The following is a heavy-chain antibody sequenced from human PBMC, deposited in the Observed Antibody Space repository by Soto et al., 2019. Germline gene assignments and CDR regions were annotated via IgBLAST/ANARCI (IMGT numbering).Heavy chain of an antibody. D-gene: IGHD3-10*01. CDR2: ISSSGTSA. Sequence: QVQLEESGGGLVKPGGSLRLSCAASGFTFSAVYMSWIRQAPNKGLEYISYISSSGTSANYADSVKGRVTISRDNAKNSLYLQMNSLRAEDTGVYYCARDRGAGTGQYFDYWGQGALVTVSS. V-gene: IGHV3-11*05. J-gene: IGHJ4*02. CDR3: ARDRGAGTGQYFDY. CDR1: GFTFSAVY.